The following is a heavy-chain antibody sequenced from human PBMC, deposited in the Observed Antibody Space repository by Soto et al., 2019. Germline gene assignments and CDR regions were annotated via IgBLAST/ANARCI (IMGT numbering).Heavy chain of an antibody. CDR1: GCSISSGDYY. J-gene: IGHJ4*02. V-gene: IGHV4-30-2*01. CDR3: ARASTTVTTLDY. Sequence: SETLSLTCTVSGCSISSGDYYWSWIRQPPGKGLEWIGYIYHSGSTYYNPSLKSRVTISVDRSKNQFSLKLSSVTAADTAVYYCARASTTVTTLDYWGQGTLVTVSS. D-gene: IGHD4-17*01. CDR2: IYHSGST.